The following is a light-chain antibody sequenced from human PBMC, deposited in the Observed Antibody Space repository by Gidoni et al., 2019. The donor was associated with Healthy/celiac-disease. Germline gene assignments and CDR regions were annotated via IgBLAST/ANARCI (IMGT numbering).Light chain of an antibody. CDR1: SSDGGGYND. J-gene: IGLJ3*02. CDR3: SSYTSSSTQV. V-gene: IGLV2-14*01. Sequence: QSALTQPASVSGSPGPAITISCTGTSSDGGGYNDVSCYQQHPGKAPKLMIYEVSNRPSGVSNRFSGSKSGNTASLTISGLQAEDEADYYCSSYTSSSTQVFGGGTKLTVL. CDR2: EVS.